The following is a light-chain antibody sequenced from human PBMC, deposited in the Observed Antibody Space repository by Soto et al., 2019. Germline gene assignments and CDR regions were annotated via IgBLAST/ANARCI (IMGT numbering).Light chain of an antibody. CDR3: SSSAGSNYVI. CDR1: SSDVGGYNY. Sequence: QSVLTQPPSASGSPGQSVTISCTGTSSDVGGYNYGSWYQQHPGKAPKLMIYEVNKRPSGVPDRFSGSKSDNTASLTVSGLQAEDEDYDYCSSSAGSNYVIFGGGTKLTVL. CDR2: EVN. V-gene: IGLV2-8*01. J-gene: IGLJ2*01.